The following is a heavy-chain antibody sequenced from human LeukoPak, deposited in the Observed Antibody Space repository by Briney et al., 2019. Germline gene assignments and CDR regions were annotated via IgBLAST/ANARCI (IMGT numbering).Heavy chain of an antibody. CDR1: GFDFSAYE. Sequence: GGSLRLSCAASGFDFSAYEMDWVRQAPGKGLEWVAYYAGSDTTKYYADSVKGRFTISRDNAKNSLYLQMNSLRAEDTALYYCTTLGYHLDSWGQGTLVTVSS. J-gene: IGHJ4*02. CDR3: TTLGYHLDS. V-gene: IGHV3-48*03. D-gene: IGHD3-22*01. CDR2: YAGSDTTK.